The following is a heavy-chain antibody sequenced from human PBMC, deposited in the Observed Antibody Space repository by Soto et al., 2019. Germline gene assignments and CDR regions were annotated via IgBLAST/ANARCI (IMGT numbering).Heavy chain of an antibody. CDR3: TTQATTVTTYYYYGMDV. CDR2: IKSKTDGGTT. J-gene: IGHJ6*02. CDR1: GFTFSNAW. D-gene: IGHD4-17*01. Sequence: PGGSLRLSCAASGFTFSNAWMSWVRQAPGKGLEWVGRIKSKTDGGTTDYAAPVKGRFTISRDDSKNTLYLQMNSLRTEDTAVYYCTTQATTVTTYYYYGMDVWGQGXTVTVYS. V-gene: IGHV3-15*01.